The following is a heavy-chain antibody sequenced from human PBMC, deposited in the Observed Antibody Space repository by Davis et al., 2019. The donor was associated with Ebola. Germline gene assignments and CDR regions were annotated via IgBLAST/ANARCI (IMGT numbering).Heavy chain of an antibody. Sequence: PGGSLRLSCAASGFTLDDYAMHWVRQAPGKGLEWVSGISWNSGSIGYADSVKGRFTISRDNAKNSLFLQMNSLRAEDTALYYCAKSFGYSYGANDYWGQGTLVTVSS. J-gene: IGHJ4*02. D-gene: IGHD5-18*01. CDR2: ISWNSGSI. V-gene: IGHV3-9*01. CDR1: GFTLDDYA. CDR3: AKSFGYSYGANDY.